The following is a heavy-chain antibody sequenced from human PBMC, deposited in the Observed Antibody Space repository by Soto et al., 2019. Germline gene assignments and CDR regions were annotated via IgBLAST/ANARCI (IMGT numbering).Heavy chain of an antibody. V-gene: IGHV4-39*01. CDR2: FYYIGTT. CDR1: GDSITASYSN. J-gene: IGHJ4*02. D-gene: IGHD6-25*01. CDR3: AKLLRDDVRRSALDH. Sequence: SSATLSLTCTVSGDSITASYSNWAWIRQPPGKGLEWIGTFYYIGTTSQNPPLRSRITIPVDTPRNQFSLNLRSVTAADSGVYYCAKLLRDDVRRSALDHWGQGTLVTVSS.